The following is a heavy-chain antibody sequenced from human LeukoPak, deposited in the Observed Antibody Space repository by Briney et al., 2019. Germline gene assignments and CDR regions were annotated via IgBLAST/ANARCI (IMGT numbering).Heavy chain of an antibody. Sequence: SETLSLTCTVSGYSISTGYYWDWIRQPPGKGLEWIGTFYHGGSTYYNPSLKSRVTISVDTSKNQFSLNLTSVTAADTAVYYCARATSPLRRGSYYYMDVWGKGTTVTISS. CDR2: FYHGGST. J-gene: IGHJ6*03. V-gene: IGHV4-38-2*02. D-gene: IGHD3-16*01. CDR3: ARATSPLRRGSYYYMDV. CDR1: GYSISTGYY.